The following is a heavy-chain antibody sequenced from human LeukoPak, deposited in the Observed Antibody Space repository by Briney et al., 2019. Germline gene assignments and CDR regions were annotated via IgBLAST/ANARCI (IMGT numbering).Heavy chain of an antibody. D-gene: IGHD2-2*01. Sequence: GGSLRLSCAASGFTFSSYAMSWVRQAPGQGLEWVSAISGSGGSTYYADSVKGRFTISRDNSKNTLYLQMDSLRAEDTAVYYCARLATSWSFDYWGQGTLVSVSS. CDR3: ARLATSWSFDY. V-gene: IGHV3-23*01. CDR1: GFTFSSYA. CDR2: ISGSGGST. J-gene: IGHJ4*02.